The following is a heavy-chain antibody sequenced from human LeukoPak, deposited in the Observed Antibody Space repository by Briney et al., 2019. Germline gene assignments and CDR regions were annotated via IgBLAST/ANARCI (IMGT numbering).Heavy chain of an antibody. CDR1: GGSISSYY. CDR3: ARLGLWFGELRFDY. D-gene: IGHD3-10*01. J-gene: IGHJ4*02. CDR2: INHSGST. V-gene: IGHV4-34*01. Sequence: PSETLSLTCTVSGGSISSYYWSWIRQPPGKGLEWIGEINHSGSTNYNPSLKSRVTISVDTSKNQFSLKLSSVTAADTAVYYCARLGLWFGELRFDYWGQGTLVTVSS.